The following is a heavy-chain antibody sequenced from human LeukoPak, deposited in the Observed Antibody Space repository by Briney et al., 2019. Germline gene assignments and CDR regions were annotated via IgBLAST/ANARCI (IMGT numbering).Heavy chain of an antibody. J-gene: IGHJ4*02. CDR2: INQDGGTQ. V-gene: IGHV3-7*01. CDR3: SRSLDY. CDR1: GFPFSGYW. Sequence: PGGSLRLSCAASGFPFSGYWMDWVRQAPGKGMEWVANINQDGGTQYYAASVKGRFTISRDNAKSSLYLQMNILRAEDTAVYYCSRSLDYLGQGALVTVSS.